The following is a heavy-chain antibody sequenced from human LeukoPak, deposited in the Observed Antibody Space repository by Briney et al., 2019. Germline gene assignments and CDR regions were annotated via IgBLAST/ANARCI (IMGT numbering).Heavy chain of an antibody. CDR3: ARDNGSGYYYLLDY. Sequence: VSVKVSCKASGYTFTGYYIQWVRQAPGQGLEWMGWINPNSGGTNYAQKFQGRVTMTRDTSISTAYMELSRLRSDDTAVYYCARDNGSGYYYLLDYWGQGTLVTVSS. CDR2: INPNSGGT. V-gene: IGHV1-2*02. J-gene: IGHJ4*02. D-gene: IGHD3-22*01. CDR1: GYTFTGYY.